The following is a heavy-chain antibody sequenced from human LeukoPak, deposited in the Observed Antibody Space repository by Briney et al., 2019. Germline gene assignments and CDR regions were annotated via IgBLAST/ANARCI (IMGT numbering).Heavy chain of an antibody. D-gene: IGHD3-22*01. Sequence: GASVKVSCKASGYTFTGYYMHWVRQAPGQGLEWMGWINPNSGGTNYAQKFQGRVTMTRDTSISTAYMELSRLRPDDTAVYYCARGLDYYDSSGLERWGQGTLVTVSS. CDR1: GYTFTGYY. CDR3: ARGLDYYDSSGLER. CDR2: INPNSGGT. V-gene: IGHV1-2*02. J-gene: IGHJ4*02.